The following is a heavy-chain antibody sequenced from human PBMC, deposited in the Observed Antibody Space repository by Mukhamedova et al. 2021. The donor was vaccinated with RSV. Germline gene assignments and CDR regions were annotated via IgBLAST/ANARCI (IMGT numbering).Heavy chain of an antibody. V-gene: IGHV3-30-3*01. Sequence: NKYYADSVKGRFTISRDNSKNTLYLQMNSLRAEDTAVYYCARDECAPYCSSTSPRLDYWGQGTLVTVSS. J-gene: IGHJ4*02. CDR2: NK. D-gene: IGHD2-2*01. CDR3: ARDECAPYCSSTSPRLDY.